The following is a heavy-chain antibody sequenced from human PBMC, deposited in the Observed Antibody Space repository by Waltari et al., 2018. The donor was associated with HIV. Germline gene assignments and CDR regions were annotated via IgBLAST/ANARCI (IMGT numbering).Heavy chain of an antibody. Sequence: EVQLLESGGGSVQPGGSLRLLCAASGFTLSSYAMSWVRQASGKGLEWVSAISGSGGSRYYADSVKGRFTISRDNSKNTLYLQMNSLRAEDTAVYYCAKDLNYYDSSGYWGYWGQGTLVTVSS. CDR3: AKDLNYYDSSGYWGY. D-gene: IGHD3-22*01. V-gene: IGHV3-23*01. J-gene: IGHJ4*02. CDR2: ISGSGGSR. CDR1: GFTLSSYA.